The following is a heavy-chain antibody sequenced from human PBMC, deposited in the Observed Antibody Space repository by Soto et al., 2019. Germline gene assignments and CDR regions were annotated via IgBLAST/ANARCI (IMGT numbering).Heavy chain of an antibody. J-gene: IGHJ4*02. CDR3: ARYRREAVAGYTLDN. Sequence: SETLSLTCTVSGGSISSYYWSWIRQPPGKGLEWIGYIYYSGSTNYNPSLKSRVTISVDTSKNQFSLKLSSVTAADTAVYYCARYRREAVAGYTLDNWGQGILVTVSS. CDR1: GGSISSYY. CDR2: IYYSGST. V-gene: IGHV4-59*01. D-gene: IGHD6-13*01.